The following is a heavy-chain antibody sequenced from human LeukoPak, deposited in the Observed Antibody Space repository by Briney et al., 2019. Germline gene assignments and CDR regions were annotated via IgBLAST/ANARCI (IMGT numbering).Heavy chain of an antibody. D-gene: IGHD5-12*01. CDR3: ARDQLAYSGYDTLFAY. J-gene: IGHJ4*02. CDR2: ISFDGSNR. V-gene: IGHV3-30*04. Sequence: TGGSLRLSCAASGFTFDSYAIHWVRQAPGKGLEWVAVISFDGSNRFYADSVKGRFSISRDNSKKTLYLQMNSLRVEDSAVYFCARDQLAYSGYDTLFAYWGQGTLVTVSS. CDR1: GFTFDSYA.